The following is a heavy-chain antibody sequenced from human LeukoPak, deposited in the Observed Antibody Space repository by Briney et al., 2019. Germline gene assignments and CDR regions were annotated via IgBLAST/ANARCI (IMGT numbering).Heavy chain of an antibody. CDR1: GGSISSSNYY. V-gene: IGHV4-39*07. Sequence: SETLSLTCTVSGGSISSSNYYWGWIRQPPGKGLEWIGSIYYSGSTYYNPSLKSRVTISEDTSKNQFSLKLRSVTAADTAVYYCARGPRFGELLWHWFDPWGQGTLVTVSS. CDR3: ARGPRFGELLWHWFDP. CDR2: IYYSGST. J-gene: IGHJ5*02. D-gene: IGHD3-10*01.